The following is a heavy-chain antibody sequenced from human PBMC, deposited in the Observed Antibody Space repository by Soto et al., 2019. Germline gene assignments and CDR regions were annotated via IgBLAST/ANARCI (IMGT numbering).Heavy chain of an antibody. CDR1: GFTFSSYA. J-gene: IGHJ5*02. CDR3: AKAPGEILEWLLLAAWFDP. D-gene: IGHD3-3*01. Sequence: PGGSLRLSCAASGFTFSSYAMSWVRQAPGKGLEWVSAISGSGGSTYYADSVKGRFTISRDNSKNTLYLQMNSLRAEDTAVYYCAKAPGEILEWLLLAAWFDPWGQGTLVTVSS. V-gene: IGHV3-23*01. CDR2: ISGSGGST.